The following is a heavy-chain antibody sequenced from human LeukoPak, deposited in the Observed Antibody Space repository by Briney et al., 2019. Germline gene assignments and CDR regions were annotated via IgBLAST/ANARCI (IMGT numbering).Heavy chain of an antibody. CDR1: GSLFSSFG. J-gene: IGHJ4*02. D-gene: IGHD2-15*01. CDR3: AKTMVEAVTYSFDY. Sequence: GGSLRLSCVASGSLFSSFGMHWVRQAPGKGLEWVAFIRYDGTTEYYADSVKGRFTVSRDNSNNTLCLQMNNLRTEDTAMYYCAKTMVEAVTYSFDYWGQGALVTVSS. V-gene: IGHV3-30*02. CDR2: IRYDGTTE.